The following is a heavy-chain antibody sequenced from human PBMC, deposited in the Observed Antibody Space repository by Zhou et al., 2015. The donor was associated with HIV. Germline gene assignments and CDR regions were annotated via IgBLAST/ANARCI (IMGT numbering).Heavy chain of an antibody. Sequence: QVQLVQSGTEVKKPGSSVKVSCKASGGTFNTHAINWVRQAPGQGLEWMGGIVPAFGTPNYAAKFQGRVTITADKDKTTVYMDLSSLRSEDTALYYCAKSMFYYDSSAYYFEAQGTTTLFQHWGQGTLVIVSS. D-gene: IGHD3-22*01. CDR2: IVPAFGTP. V-gene: IGHV1-69*06. J-gene: IGHJ1*01. CDR1: GGTFNTHA. CDR3: AKSMFYYDSSAYYFEAQGTTTLFQH.